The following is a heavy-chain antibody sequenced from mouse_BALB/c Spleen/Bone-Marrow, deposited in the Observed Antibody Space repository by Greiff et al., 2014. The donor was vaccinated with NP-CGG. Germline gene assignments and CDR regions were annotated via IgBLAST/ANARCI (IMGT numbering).Heavy chain of an antibody. V-gene: IGHV1S56*01. D-gene: IGHD4-1*01. CDR1: GYTFTSYY. Sequence: VKLMESGPELVKPGASVRISCKASGYTFTSYYIHWVKQRPGQGLEWIGWIYPGNVDTKYNEKFKGKATLTADKSSSTAYMQLSSLTSEDSAVYFCARGGSANWEGFAYWGQGTLVTVSA. CDR3: ARGGSANWEGFAY. CDR2: IYPGNVDT. J-gene: IGHJ3*01.